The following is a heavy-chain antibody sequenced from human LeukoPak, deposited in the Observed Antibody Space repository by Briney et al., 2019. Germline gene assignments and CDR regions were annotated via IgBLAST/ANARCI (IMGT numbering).Heavy chain of an antibody. CDR3: ARSFSSGWYFSDY. Sequence: GGSLRLSCAASGFTFSSYAMSWVRQAPGKGLEWVAATWYDGSNKYYADSVKGRFTISRDNSKNTLYLQMNTLRAEDTAVYYCARSFSSGWYFSDYWGQGALVTVSS. D-gene: IGHD6-19*01. V-gene: IGHV3-33*08. J-gene: IGHJ4*02. CDR1: GFTFSSYA. CDR2: TWYDGSNK.